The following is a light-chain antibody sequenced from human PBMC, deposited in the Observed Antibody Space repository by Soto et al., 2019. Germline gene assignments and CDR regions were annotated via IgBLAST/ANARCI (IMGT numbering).Light chain of an antibody. CDR1: QNVYNN. J-gene: IGKJ4*01. CDR3: QQCRNWPLT. CDR2: DAS. V-gene: IGKV3-15*01. Sequence: EIVMTQSPATLSVSPGEGATLSCKASQNVYNNLAWYQQRPGQPPRLLIYDASTRATGISAGFGGSGYGTEFTLTISSLQSEDFAVYFCQQCRNWPLTFGGGTKVDIK.